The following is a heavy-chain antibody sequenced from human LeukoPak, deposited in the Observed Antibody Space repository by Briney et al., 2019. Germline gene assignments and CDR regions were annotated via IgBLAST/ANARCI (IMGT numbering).Heavy chain of an antibody. Sequence: ASVKVSCKASGYTFTSYYMHWVRQAPGQGLEWMGIINPSGGSTSYAQMFQGRVTMTRDTSTSTVYMELSSLRSEDTAVYYCARENTAMGTPSVYFDYWGQGTLVTVSS. V-gene: IGHV1-46*01. CDR3: ARENTAMGTPSVYFDY. CDR2: INPSGGST. D-gene: IGHD5-18*01. CDR1: GYTFTSYY. J-gene: IGHJ4*02.